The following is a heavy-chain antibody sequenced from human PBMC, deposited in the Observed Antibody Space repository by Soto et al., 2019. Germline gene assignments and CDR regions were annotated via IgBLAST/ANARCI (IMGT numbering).Heavy chain of an antibody. J-gene: IGHJ4*02. CDR2: INAGNGNT. Sequence: ASVKVSCKASGISFSTYAIHWVRQAPGQGLEWMGWINAGNGNTRYSQKFQGRVTLTRDTSASTTYMDLSSLRSEDTAIYYCARAISGYVTWGQGTLVTVSS. D-gene: IGHD5-12*01. CDR3: ARAISGYVT. V-gene: IGHV1-3*01. CDR1: GISFSTYA.